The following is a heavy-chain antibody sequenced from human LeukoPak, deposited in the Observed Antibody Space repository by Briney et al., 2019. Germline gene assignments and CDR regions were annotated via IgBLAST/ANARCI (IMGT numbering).Heavy chain of an antibody. CDR1: GFTFSSYA. J-gene: IGHJ4*02. CDR2: ISGSGGST. CDR3: AKEREVATMGLYFDY. V-gene: IGHV3-23*01. Sequence: GGSLRLSCAASGFTFSSYAMSWVRQAPGKGLEWVSAISGSGGSTYYADSVKGRFTISRDNSKNTLYLQMNSLRAEDTAVCYCAKEREVATMGLYFDYWGQGTLVTVSS. D-gene: IGHD5-12*01.